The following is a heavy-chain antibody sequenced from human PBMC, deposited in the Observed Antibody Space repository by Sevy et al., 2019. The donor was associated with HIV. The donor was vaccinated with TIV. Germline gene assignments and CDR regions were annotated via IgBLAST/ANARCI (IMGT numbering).Heavy chain of an antibody. J-gene: IGHJ4*02. Sequence: GGSLRLSCTTSGFIFSTSGMHWVRQAPGKGLVWVSRINSDGSITDYADSVKGRFTMSRDNAKNTLYLQMNSLRAEDTAVYYCARDQFSYFDYWGQGTLVTVSS. D-gene: IGHD3-3*01. CDR3: ARDQFSYFDY. CDR2: INSDGSIT. CDR1: GFIFSTSG. V-gene: IGHV3-74*01.